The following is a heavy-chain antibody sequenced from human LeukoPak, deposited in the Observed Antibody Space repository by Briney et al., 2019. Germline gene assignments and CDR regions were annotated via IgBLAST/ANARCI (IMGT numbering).Heavy chain of an antibody. CDR2: ISWNSGSI. Sequence: PGRSLRLSCAASGFTFDDYAMHWVRQAPGKGLEWVSGISWNSGSIGYADSVKGRFTISRDNAKNSLYLQMNSLRAEDTALYYCAKDNERYCSSTSCYPFGTWGQGTLVTVSS. V-gene: IGHV3-9*01. D-gene: IGHD2-2*01. CDR3: AKDNERYCSSTSCYPFGT. CDR1: GFTFDDYA. J-gene: IGHJ5*02.